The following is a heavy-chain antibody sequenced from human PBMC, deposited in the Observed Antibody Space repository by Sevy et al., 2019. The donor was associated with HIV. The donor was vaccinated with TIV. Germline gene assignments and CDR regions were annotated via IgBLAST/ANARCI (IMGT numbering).Heavy chain of an antibody. D-gene: IGHD4-17*01. V-gene: IGHV3-30*18. CDR2: ISYDGSNK. Sequence: GGSLRLSCAASGFTFSSYGMHWVRQAPGKGLEWVAVISYDGSNKYYADSVKGRFTISRDNSKNTLYLQMNSLRAEDTAVYYCAKMGGHDYGDYVNWGQGTLVTVSS. J-gene: IGHJ4*02. CDR3: AKMGGHDYGDYVN. CDR1: GFTFSSYG.